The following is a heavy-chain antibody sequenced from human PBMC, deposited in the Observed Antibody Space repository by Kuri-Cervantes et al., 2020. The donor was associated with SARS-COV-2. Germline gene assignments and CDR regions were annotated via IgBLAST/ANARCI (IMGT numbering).Heavy chain of an antibody. J-gene: IGHJ6*04. Sequence: SETLSLTCTVSGGSISSYYWSWIRQPPGKGLEWIGYIYYSGSTNYNPSLKSRVTISVDTSKNQFSLKLSSMTAADTAVYYCARGRYDFADVWGKGTTVTVSS. CDR2: IYYSGST. V-gene: IGHV4-59*01. CDR3: ARGRYDFADV. CDR1: GGSISSYY. D-gene: IGHD3-3*01.